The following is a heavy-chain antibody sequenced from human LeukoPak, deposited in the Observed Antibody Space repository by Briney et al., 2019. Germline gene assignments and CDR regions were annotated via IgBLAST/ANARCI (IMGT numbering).Heavy chain of an antibody. V-gene: IGHV4-34*01. CDR3: ARSWTRGIWSGYSALSLRY. J-gene: IGHJ4*02. CDR1: GGSFSGYY. CDR2: INHSGST. D-gene: IGHD3-3*01. Sequence: SETLSLTCDVSGGSFSGYYWTWIRQSPGKGLEWIGDINHSGSTNYNPSLKSQVIMSVHTYKSQLSLMMTSVTAADTAVYYCARSWTRGIWSGYSALSLRYWGQGTLVTVSS.